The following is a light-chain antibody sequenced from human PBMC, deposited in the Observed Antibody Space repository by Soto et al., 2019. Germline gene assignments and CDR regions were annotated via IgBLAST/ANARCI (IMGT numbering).Light chain of an antibody. CDR2: DVS. CDR1: SSDVGGYNY. J-gene: IGLJ2*01. V-gene: IGLV2-14*01. Sequence: QSALTQPASVSGSPGQSITISCTGTSSDVGGYNYVSWYQQHPGKAPKLMIYDVSNRPSGVSNRFSGSKSGNTASLTISGLQGEDEADYYCSSYTSSSPVGFGGGTQLTVL. CDR3: SSYTSSSPVG.